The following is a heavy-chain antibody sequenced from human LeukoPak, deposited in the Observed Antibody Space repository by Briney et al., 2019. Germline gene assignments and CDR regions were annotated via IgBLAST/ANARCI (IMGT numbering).Heavy chain of an antibody. Sequence: SETLSLTCTVSGGSISSRPYHWGWIRQSPGKGLECIGSLYYSGSTYYNPSLKSRVTISVDTSKKQLSLKLSSVTAADTAVHYCARQGRIMITFGGVIDIPVFDYWGQGTLVTVSS. CDR3: ARQGRIMITFGGVIDIPVFDY. CDR2: LYYSGST. V-gene: IGHV4-39*01. CDR1: GGSISSRPYH. J-gene: IGHJ4*02. D-gene: IGHD3-16*02.